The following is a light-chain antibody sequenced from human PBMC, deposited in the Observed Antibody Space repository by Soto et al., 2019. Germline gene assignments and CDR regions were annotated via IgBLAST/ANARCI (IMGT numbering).Light chain of an antibody. CDR2: KAS. CDR1: QSISSW. V-gene: IGKV1-5*03. Sequence: DIQMTQSPSTLSASVGDRVTITCRASQSISSWLAWYQQKPGKAPKLLIYKASSLESGVPSRFSGSGSGTEFTLTISSLQPDDFATYYCQQYNSNSPFGGGTKVDIK. J-gene: IGKJ4*02. CDR3: QQYNSNSP.